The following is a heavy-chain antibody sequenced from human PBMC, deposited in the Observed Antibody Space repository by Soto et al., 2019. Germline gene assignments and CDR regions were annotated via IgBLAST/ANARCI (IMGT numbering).Heavy chain of an antibody. V-gene: IGHV3-23*01. J-gene: IGHJ5*02. CDR1: GFTFGSHA. Sequence: PGGSLRLSCEASGFTFGSHAMTWVRQAPGKGLEWVSGVSASGTTYYADSVNGRFTVSRDNSKNTLYLQMSRLRAEDTAIYYCAKDRDYFAAWGQGTLVNVSS. D-gene: IGHD5-12*01. CDR3: AKDRDYFAA. CDR2: VSASGTT.